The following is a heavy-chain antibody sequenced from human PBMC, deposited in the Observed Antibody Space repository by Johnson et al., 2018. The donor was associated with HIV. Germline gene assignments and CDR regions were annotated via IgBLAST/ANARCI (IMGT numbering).Heavy chain of an antibody. CDR1: GFTFNDYY. CDR2: IYSDGSDT. D-gene: IGHD6-19*01. V-gene: IGHV3-74*03. CDR3: ARKQWLEIPSDAFDV. Sequence: VQLVESGGALVQPGGSLRLSCAASGFTFNDYYMSWIRQAPGKGLEWVARIYSDGSDTAYADSVKGRFTISRDNAKKTLYLQMNSLRAEDTAVYYCARKQWLEIPSDAFDVWGQGTMVTVSS. J-gene: IGHJ3*01.